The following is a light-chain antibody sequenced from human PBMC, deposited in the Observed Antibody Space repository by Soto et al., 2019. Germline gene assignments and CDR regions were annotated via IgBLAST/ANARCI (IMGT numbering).Light chain of an antibody. CDR2: SNN. CDR3: AAWDDSLNGWV. Sequence: QAVVTQPPSASGTPGQRVTISCSGSSSNIGGNTVNWYQQLPGTAPKLLIYSNNQRPSGVPDRFSGSNSGTSASLAISGLQSEDEADYYCAAWDDSLNGWVFGGGTKLTVL. V-gene: IGLV1-44*01. CDR1: SSNIGGNT. J-gene: IGLJ3*02.